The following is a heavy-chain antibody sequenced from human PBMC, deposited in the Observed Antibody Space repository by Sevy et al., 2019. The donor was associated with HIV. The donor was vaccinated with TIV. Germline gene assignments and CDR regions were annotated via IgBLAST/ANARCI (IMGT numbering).Heavy chain of an antibody. CDR1: GFTFSSYG. V-gene: IGHV3-30*18. D-gene: IGHD3-22*01. CDR3: ANGNYYYDSSGYGATRANWFDP. Sequence: GGSLRLSCAASGFTFSSYGMHWVRQAPGKGLEWVAVISYDGSNKYYADSVKGRFTISGDNSKNTLYLQMNSLRAEDTAVYYCANGNYYYDSSGYGATRANWFDPWGQGTLVTVSS. CDR2: ISYDGSNK. J-gene: IGHJ5*02.